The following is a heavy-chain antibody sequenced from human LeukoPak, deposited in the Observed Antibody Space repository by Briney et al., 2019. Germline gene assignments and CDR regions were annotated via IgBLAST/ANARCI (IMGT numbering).Heavy chain of an antibody. D-gene: IGHD2-8*01. Sequence: SETLSLTCAVYGGSFSGYYWSWIRQPPGKGLEWVGEINHSGSTNYNPSLKSRVTISVDTFKNQFSLKLSSVTAADTAVYYCARMGFRYCTNGVCEYYFDYWGQGTLVTVSS. CDR3: ARMGFRYCTNGVCEYYFDY. CDR2: INHSGST. CDR1: GGSFSGYY. J-gene: IGHJ4*02. V-gene: IGHV4-34*01.